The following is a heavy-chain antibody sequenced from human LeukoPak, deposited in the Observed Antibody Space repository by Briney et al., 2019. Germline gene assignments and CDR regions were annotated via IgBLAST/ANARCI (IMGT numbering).Heavy chain of an antibody. CDR2: LYNNGST. CDR3: TRDIGSGDYVFFDS. CDR1: GGSVSGYY. V-gene: IGHV4-4*07. D-gene: IGHD4-17*01. J-gene: IGHJ4*02. Sequence: PAETLSLTCTVSGGSVSGYYWSWIRLPAGKGLEGIGRLYNNGSTYCNPSLKSRVTMSVDTSKNQLSLRLTSVTAADTAVYYCTRDIGSGDYVFFDSWGQGTRVIVSS.